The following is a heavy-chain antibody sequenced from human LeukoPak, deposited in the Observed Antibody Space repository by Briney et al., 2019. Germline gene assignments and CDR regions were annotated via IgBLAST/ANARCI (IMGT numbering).Heavy chain of an antibody. CDR3: ARGSYYYDSSGYIQFDY. CDR1: GYTFTSYY. CDR2: INPSGGST. D-gene: IGHD3-22*01. V-gene: IGHV1-46*01. J-gene: IGHJ4*02. Sequence: ASVKVSCKASGYTFTSYYMHWVRQAPGQGLEWMGIINPSGGSTSYAQKFQGRVTMTRDTSTSTVYMELSSLRSEDTAVYYCARGSYYYDSSGYIQFDYWGQGTLVTVSS.